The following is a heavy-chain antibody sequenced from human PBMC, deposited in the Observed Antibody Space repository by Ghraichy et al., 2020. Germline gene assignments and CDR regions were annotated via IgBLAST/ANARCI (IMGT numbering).Heavy chain of an antibody. CDR2: ISWNTGSR. CDR3: ARSSSSNLYWYFDL. D-gene: IGHD6-6*01. Sequence: GGSLRLSCAASGFTFNDYAMHWVRQAPGKGLEWVSGISWNTGSRGYADSVKGRFTISRDNAKNSLYLQMNSQGAEDTAFYYCARSSSSNLYWYFDLWGRGTLVTVSS. V-gene: IGHV3-9*01. J-gene: IGHJ2*01. CDR1: GFTFNDYA.